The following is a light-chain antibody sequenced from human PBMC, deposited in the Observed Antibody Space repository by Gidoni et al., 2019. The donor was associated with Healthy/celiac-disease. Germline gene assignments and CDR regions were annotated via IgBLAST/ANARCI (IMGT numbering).Light chain of an antibody. Sequence: EIVLSQSPATLSLSPGERDTLSCRASLIVSSYLAWYQQKPGQAPRLLIYDASNRATGIPARFSGSGSGTDFTLTISSLEPEDFAVYYCQQRSNWPPTFGQGTKVEIK. CDR2: DAS. CDR1: LIVSSY. J-gene: IGKJ1*01. CDR3: QQRSNWPPT. V-gene: IGKV3-11*01.